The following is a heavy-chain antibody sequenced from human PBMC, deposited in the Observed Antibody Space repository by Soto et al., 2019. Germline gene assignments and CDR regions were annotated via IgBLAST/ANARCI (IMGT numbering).Heavy chain of an antibody. D-gene: IGHD2-2*01. Sequence: GSLRLSCAASGFTFSSYSMNWVRQAPGKGLEWVSSISSSSSYIYYADSVKGRFTISRDNAKNSLYLQMNSLRAEDTAVYYCASGLYCSSTSCFLDPWGQGTLVTGSS. V-gene: IGHV3-21*01. CDR3: ASGLYCSSTSCFLDP. J-gene: IGHJ5*02. CDR2: ISSSSSYI. CDR1: GFTFSSYS.